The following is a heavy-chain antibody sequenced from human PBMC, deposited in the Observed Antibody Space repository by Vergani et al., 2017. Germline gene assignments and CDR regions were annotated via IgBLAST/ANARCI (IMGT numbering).Heavy chain of an antibody. CDR1: GFTFSSYA. J-gene: IGHJ4*02. V-gene: IGHV3-23*01. CDR3: AKDRRGSGILLVY. Sequence: EVQLLESGGGLVQPGGSLRLSCAASGFTFSSYAMSWVRQAPGKGLEWVSAISGSGGSTYYADSVKGRFTISRDNSKNTLYLQMTSLRAEDTAVYYCAKDRRGSGILLVYWGQGTLVTVSS. D-gene: IGHD3-10*01. CDR2: ISGSGGST.